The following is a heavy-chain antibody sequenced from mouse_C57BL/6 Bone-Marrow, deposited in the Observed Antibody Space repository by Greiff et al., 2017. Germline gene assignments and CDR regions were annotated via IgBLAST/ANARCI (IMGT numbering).Heavy chain of an antibody. CDR3: VGGDGSIDY. J-gene: IGHJ2*01. CDR1: GFTFNTYA. V-gene: IGHV10-1*02. CDR2: IRSKSNNYAT. D-gene: IGHD1-1*01. Sequence: EVQRVESGGGLVQPKGSLKLSCAASGFTFNTYAMNWVRQAPGKGLEWVARIRSKSNNYATYYADSVKDRFTISRDDSQSVLYLQMHNLKTEDTAMYYCVGGDGSIDYWGQGTTLTVSS.